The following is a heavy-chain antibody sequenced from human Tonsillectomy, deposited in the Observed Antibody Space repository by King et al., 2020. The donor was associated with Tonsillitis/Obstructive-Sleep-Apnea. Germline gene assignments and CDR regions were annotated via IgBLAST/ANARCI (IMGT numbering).Heavy chain of an antibody. CDR1: GGSISSSSYY. V-gene: IGHV4-39*01. CDR3: ARHRKYDSLGGFDP. Sequence: QLQESGPGLVKPSETLSLTCSVSGGSISSSSYYWGWVRQPPGKGLEWIGSIYYGGSTYYNPSLKSRVTISVDTSKNQFSLKLSSVTAADTAVYYCARHRKYDSLGGFDPWGQGTLVTVSS. J-gene: IGHJ5*02. D-gene: IGHD3-3*01. CDR2: IYYGGST.